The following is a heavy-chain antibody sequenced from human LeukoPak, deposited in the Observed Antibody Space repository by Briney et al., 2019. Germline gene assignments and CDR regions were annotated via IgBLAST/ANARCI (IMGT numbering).Heavy chain of an antibody. CDR2: IYHSGST. Sequence: PSETLSLTCAVSGGSISSGGYSWSWIRQPPGKGLEWIGYIYHSGSTYYNPSLKSRVTISVDRSKNQFSLKLGSVTAADTAVYYCARGGRNDVFDYWGQGTLVTVSS. CDR1: GGSISSGGYS. J-gene: IGHJ4*02. CDR3: ARGGRNDVFDY. V-gene: IGHV4-30-2*01.